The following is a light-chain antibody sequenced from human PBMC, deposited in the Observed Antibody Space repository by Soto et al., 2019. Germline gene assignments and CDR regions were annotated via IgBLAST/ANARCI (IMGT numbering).Light chain of an antibody. Sequence: QSALTQPASVSGSPGQSITIPCTGTSSDVGGHNFVSWYQHHPGKAPKLMIYDVTNRPSGVSDRFSGSKSGNTASLTISGLQAEDEADYCCSSYTSITTFYVFGTGTKLTGL. CDR3: SSYTSITTFYV. J-gene: IGLJ1*01. CDR1: SSDVGGHNF. CDR2: DVT. V-gene: IGLV2-14*03.